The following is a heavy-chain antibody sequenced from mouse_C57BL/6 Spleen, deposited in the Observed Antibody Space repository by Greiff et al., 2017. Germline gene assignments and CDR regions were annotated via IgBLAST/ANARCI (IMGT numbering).Heavy chain of an antibody. D-gene: IGHD1-1*01. CDR1: GYTFTSYW. J-gene: IGHJ2*01. CDR3: AREGAGLYYYGSSYVAFDY. Sequence: VQLQQSGAELVKPGASVKLSCKASGYTFTSYWMHWVKQRPGRGLEWIGRIDPNSGGTKYNEKFKSKVTLTVAKPASTAYMQLSSLTSEDSAVYYCAREGAGLYYYGSSYVAFDYWGQGTTLTVSS. V-gene: IGHV1-72*01. CDR2: IDPNSGGT.